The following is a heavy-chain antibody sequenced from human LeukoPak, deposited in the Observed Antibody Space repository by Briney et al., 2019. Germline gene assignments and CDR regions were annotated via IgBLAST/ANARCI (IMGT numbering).Heavy chain of an antibody. Sequence: PSETLSLTCAVYGGSFSGYYWSWIRQPPGKGLEWIGYIYYSGSTNYNPSLKSRVTISVDTSKNQFSLKLSSVTAADTAVYYCARVRVYCSSTSCLLPYYYYGMDVWGQGTTVTVSS. J-gene: IGHJ6*02. CDR3: ARVRVYCSSTSCLLPYYYYGMDV. CDR2: IYYSGST. V-gene: IGHV4-59*01. CDR1: GGSFSGYY. D-gene: IGHD2-2*01.